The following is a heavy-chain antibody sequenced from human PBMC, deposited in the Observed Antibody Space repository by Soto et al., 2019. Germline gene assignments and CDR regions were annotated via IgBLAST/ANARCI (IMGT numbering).Heavy chain of an antibody. Sequence: SVKVSCKASGGTFSSYAISWVRQAPGQGLEWMGGIIPIFGTANYAQKFQGRVTITADESTSTAYMELSSLRSEDTAVYYCAREVGSGYCSSTSCRSDYYYYGMDVWGQGTTVTVSS. D-gene: IGHD2-2*01. CDR1: GGTFSSYA. J-gene: IGHJ6*02. CDR3: AREVGSGYCSSTSCRSDYYYYGMDV. V-gene: IGHV1-69*01. CDR2: IIPIFGTA.